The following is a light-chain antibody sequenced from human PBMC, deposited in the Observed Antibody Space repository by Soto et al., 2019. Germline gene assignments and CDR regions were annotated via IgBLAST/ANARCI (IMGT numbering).Light chain of an antibody. V-gene: IGKV1-5*03. CDR2: KAS. CDR3: QEYDDYLFT. CDR1: QGINSW. J-gene: IGKJ2*01. Sequence: DIQMTQSPSTLSASVGDRVTITCRASQGINSWLAWYQQKPGKAPKLLIYKASILESGVPSRFSCSGSGTEFTLTISSLQPDDFATYYCQEYDDYLFTFGQGTNLEIK.